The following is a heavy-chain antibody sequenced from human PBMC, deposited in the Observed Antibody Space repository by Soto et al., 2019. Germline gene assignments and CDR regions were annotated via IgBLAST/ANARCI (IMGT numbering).Heavy chain of an antibody. CDR2: ISGSGSSV. D-gene: IGHD2-21*01. CDR1: GFTFSHYV. Sequence: LRLSCAASGFTFSHYVLSWVRQAPGGGLEWVSSISGSGSSVYLADSVRGRFAMSRDLSTNTVSLQMNSLTVEDTAIYYCAKVRASYLSASYFYYGLEVWGQGTTVTVSS. J-gene: IGHJ6*02. CDR3: AKVRASYLSASYFYYGLEV. V-gene: IGHV3-23*01.